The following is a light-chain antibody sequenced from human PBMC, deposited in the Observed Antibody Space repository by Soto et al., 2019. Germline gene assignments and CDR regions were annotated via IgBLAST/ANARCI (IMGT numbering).Light chain of an antibody. CDR2: GNN. V-gene: IGLV1-40*01. Sequence: QSVLTQPPSVSGAPGQRVTISCTGGSSNIGAGYDVHWYHQLPGTAPKLLVHGNNDRPSGVLDRFSASKSGTSPSLAITGLQVEDEADYYCQSFDTRLSGWVFGGGTKLTVL. CDR3: QSFDTRLSGWV. CDR1: SSNIGAGYD. J-gene: IGLJ2*01.